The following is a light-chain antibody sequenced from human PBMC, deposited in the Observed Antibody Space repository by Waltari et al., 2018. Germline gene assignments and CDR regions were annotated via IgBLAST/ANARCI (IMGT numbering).Light chain of an antibody. CDR3: NSYAGSNTVI. CDR1: SSDVGAYNY. Sequence: QSALTQPPSASGSPGQSVTISCTGTSSDVGAYNYVSWYQPHPGKAPKLIIYEVTQRASGGPDRFSGSKSGNTASLTGSVLQAEDEADYYCNSYAGSNTVIFGGGTKLTVL. V-gene: IGLV2-8*01. CDR2: EVT. J-gene: IGLJ2*01.